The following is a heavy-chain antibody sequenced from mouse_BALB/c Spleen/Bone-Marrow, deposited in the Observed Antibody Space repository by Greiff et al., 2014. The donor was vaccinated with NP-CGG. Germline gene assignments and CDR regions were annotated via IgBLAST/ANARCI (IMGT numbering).Heavy chain of an antibody. CDR1: GYTFTSYV. D-gene: IGHD1-1*01. CDR3: ARGSTWAMDY. Sequence: LEESGPELVKPGASVKMSCKASGYTFTSYVMHWVKQRPGQGLEWIGYINPYNDGTKYNEKFKGKATLTSDRSSSTAHMELSSLTSEDSAVYYCARGSTWAMDYWGQGTSVTVSS. J-gene: IGHJ4*01. V-gene: IGHV1-14*01. CDR2: INPYNDGT.